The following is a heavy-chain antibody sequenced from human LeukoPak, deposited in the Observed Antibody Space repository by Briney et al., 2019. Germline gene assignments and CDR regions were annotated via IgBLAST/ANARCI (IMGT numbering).Heavy chain of an antibody. Sequence: PSQTLSLTCTVSGGSISSGGYYWSWIRQPPGKGLEWIGEINHSGSTNYNPSLKSRVTISVDTSKNQFSLKLSSVTAADTAVYYCARGRILPRLAGSAGEFDYWGQGTLVTVSS. J-gene: IGHJ4*02. CDR3: ARGRILPRLAGSAGEFDY. V-gene: IGHV4-30-2*01. CDR2: INHSGST. CDR1: GGSISSGGYY. D-gene: IGHD3-16*01.